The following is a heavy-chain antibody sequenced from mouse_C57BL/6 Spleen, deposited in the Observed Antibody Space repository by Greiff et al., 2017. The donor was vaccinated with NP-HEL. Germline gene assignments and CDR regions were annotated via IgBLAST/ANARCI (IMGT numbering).Heavy chain of an antibody. CDR1: GFTFSSYG. CDR2: ISSGGSYT. Sequence: EVHLVESGGDLVKPGGSLKLSCAASGFTFSSYGMSWVRQTPDKRLEWVATISSGGSYTYYPDSVKGRFTISRDNAKNTLYLQMSSLKSEDTAMYYCARHPLDYGSSYDYAMDYWGQGTSVTVSS. CDR3: ARHPLDYGSSYDYAMDY. V-gene: IGHV5-6*01. J-gene: IGHJ4*01. D-gene: IGHD1-1*01.